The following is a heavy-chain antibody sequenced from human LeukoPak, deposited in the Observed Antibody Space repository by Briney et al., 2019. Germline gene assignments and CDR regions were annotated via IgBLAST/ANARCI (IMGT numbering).Heavy chain of an antibody. CDR3: ARDLHDSNSLAFDY. D-gene: IGHD3-22*01. Sequence: PSETLSLTCTVSGVSISSYYWSWIRQPAGKGLEWIGRMYNSGSTNYNPSLKSRVTMSVDTSKNQFSLNLTSVTAADTAVYYCARDLHDSNSLAFDYWGQGTLVTVS. CDR2: MYNSGST. CDR1: GVSISSYY. J-gene: IGHJ4*02. V-gene: IGHV4-4*07.